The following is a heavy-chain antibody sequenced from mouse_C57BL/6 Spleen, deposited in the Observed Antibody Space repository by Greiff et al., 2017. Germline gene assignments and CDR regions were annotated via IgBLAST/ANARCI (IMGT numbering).Heavy chain of an antibody. D-gene: IGHD1-1*01. Sequence: QVQLQQSGAELARPGASVKMSCKASGYTFTSYTMHWVKQRPGQGLEWIGYINPSSGYTKYNQKFKDKATLTADKSSSTAYMQLSSLTSEDSAVYYCARNYGSSYGFDYWGQGTTLTVSS. CDR1: GYTFTSYT. CDR3: ARNYGSSYGFDY. CDR2: INPSSGYT. J-gene: IGHJ2*01. V-gene: IGHV1-4*01.